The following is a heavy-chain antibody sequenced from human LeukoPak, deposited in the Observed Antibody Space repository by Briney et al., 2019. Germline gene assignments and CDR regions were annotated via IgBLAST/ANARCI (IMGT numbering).Heavy chain of an antibody. CDR2: ISGSGGST. CDR3: ARSPGDAFDI. V-gene: IGHV3-23*01. J-gene: IGHJ3*02. Sequence: PGGSLRLSCAASGFTFSSYAMSWVRQAPGKGLEWVSTISGSGGSTYYADSVKGRFTISRDNSKNTVYLQMNSLRAEDTAVYYCARSPGDAFDIWGQGTMVTVSS. CDR1: GFTFSSYA.